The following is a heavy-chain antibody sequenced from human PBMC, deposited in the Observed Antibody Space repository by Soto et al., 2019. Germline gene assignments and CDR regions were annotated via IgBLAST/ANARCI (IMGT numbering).Heavy chain of an antibody. J-gene: IGHJ6*02. CDR3: ATDPLPVDV. CDR1: GFTFSGYY. CDR2: ISSSGGTI. D-gene: IGHD2-15*01. V-gene: IGHV3-11*01. Sequence: PGGSLRLSCAASGFTFSGYYMSWIRQAPGKGLEWVSYISSSGGTIYYADSVKGRCTISRDNSKNSLYLQMNSLRAEDTAVYYCATDPLPVDVWGQGTTVTVSS.